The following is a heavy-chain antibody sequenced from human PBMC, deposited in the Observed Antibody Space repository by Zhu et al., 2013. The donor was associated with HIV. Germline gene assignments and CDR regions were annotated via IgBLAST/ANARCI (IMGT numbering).Heavy chain of an antibody. CDR1: GGTFSTNA. CDR2: IIPEFGTT. J-gene: IGHJ3*02. CDR3: ARDLLRFLQWLPNRHAGFDI. D-gene: IGHD3-3*01. Sequence: QVHLVQSGAEVKKPGSSVKVSCKASGGTFSTNAISWVRQAPGQGLEWMGTIIPEFGTTNYAQRFRGRVTITADESSNTAFMELSSLTSEDTAVYFCARDLLRFLQWLPNRHAGFDIWGQGTLVIVSS. V-gene: IGHV1-69*15.